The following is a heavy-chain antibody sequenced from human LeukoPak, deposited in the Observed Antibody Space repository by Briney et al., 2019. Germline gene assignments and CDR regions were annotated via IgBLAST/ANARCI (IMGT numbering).Heavy chain of an antibody. CDR1: GFTFSSYA. CDR3: AKDAAAGTRPYYSDY. V-gene: IGHV3-30*04. Sequence: GGSLRLSCAASGFTFSSYAMHWVRQAPGKGLEWVALISYDGSNKYYADSVKARFIISRDNSKNTLYLQMNSLRAEDTAVYYCAKDAAAGTRPYYSDYWGQGTLVTVSS. J-gene: IGHJ4*02. D-gene: IGHD6-13*01. CDR2: ISYDGSNK.